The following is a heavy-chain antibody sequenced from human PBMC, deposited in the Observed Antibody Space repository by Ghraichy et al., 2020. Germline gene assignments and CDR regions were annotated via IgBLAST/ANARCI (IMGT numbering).Heavy chain of an antibody. CDR2: ISGSGGST. CDR1: GFTFSSYA. D-gene: IGHD1-26*01. CDR3: AVGGATPDDAFDI. Sequence: GASLRLSCAASGFTFSSYAMSWVRQAPGKGLEWVSAISGSGGSTYYADSVKGRFTISRDNSKNTLYLQMNSLRAEDTAVYYCAVGGATPDDAFDIWGQGTMVTVSS. V-gene: IGHV3-23*01. J-gene: IGHJ3*02.